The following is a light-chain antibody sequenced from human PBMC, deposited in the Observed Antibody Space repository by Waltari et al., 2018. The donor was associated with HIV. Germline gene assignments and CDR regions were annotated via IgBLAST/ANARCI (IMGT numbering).Light chain of an antibody. V-gene: IGLV1-47*01. J-gene: IGLJ1*01. Sequence: QSVLTQPPSASGTPGQRVTISCSGSSSNIENDNVYWYQQLTGAAPGLLIYKDTRRPSGVPGRFTGSKSGTSASLAISGLRSEDEADYYCVGWDSRLSGYVFGSGTKVTVL. CDR3: VGWDSRLSGYV. CDR2: KDT. CDR1: SSNIENDN.